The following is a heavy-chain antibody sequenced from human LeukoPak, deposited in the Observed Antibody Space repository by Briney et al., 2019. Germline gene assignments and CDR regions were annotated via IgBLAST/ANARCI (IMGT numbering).Heavy chain of an antibody. CDR3: ARKKVVVYAFDI. D-gene: IGHD2-15*01. CDR2: INHSGST. Sequence: SETLSLTCVVYGGSFSGYYWTWIRQPPGKGLEWIGEINHSGSTNYNPSLKSRVTISVDTSKNQFSLKLSSVTAADTAVYYCARKKVVVYAFDIWGQGTMVTVSS. V-gene: IGHV4-34*01. J-gene: IGHJ3*02. CDR1: GGSFSGYY.